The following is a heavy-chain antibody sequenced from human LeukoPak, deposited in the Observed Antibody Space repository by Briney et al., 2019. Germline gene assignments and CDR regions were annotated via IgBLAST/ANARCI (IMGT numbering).Heavy chain of an antibody. Sequence: VGSLRLSCAASGFTFSSYGMHWVRQAPGKGLEWVAFIRYDGSNTYYADSVKGRFTISRDNSKNTLYPQMNSLRAEDTAVYYCAKGEGGDYYDFWSGYLGFDYWGQGTLVTVSS. J-gene: IGHJ4*02. CDR2: IRYDGSNT. CDR1: GFTFSSYG. CDR3: AKGEGGDYYDFWSGYLGFDY. V-gene: IGHV3-30*02. D-gene: IGHD3-3*01.